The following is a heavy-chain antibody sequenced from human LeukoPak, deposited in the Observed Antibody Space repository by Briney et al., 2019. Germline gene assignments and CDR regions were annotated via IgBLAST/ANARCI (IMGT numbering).Heavy chain of an antibody. CDR1: GGSISSSSYY. J-gene: IGHJ4*02. V-gene: IGHV4-39*01. Sequence: SETLSLTCTVSGGSISSSSYYWGWIRQPPGKGLEWIGSIYYSGSTYYNPSLKSRVTTSVDTSKNQFSLKLSSVTAADTAVYYCARSSLIYDYVWGSYRYTTLFDYWGQGTLVTVSS. D-gene: IGHD3-16*02. CDR2: IYYSGST. CDR3: ARSSLIYDYVWGSYRYTTLFDY.